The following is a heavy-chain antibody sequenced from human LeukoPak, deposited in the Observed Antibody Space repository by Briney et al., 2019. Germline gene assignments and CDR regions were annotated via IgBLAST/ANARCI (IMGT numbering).Heavy chain of an antibody. D-gene: IGHD3-22*01. J-gene: IGHJ4*02. CDR3: AREGGEAYYYDSSGYYYYDY. CDR1: GGTFSSYA. CDR2: IIPIFGIA. V-gene: IGHV1-69*04. Sequence: ASVKASCKASGGTFSSYAISWVRQAPGQGLEWMGRIIPIFGIANYAQKFQGRVTITADKSTSTAYMELSSLRSEDTAVYYCAREGGEAYYYDSSGYYYYDYWGQGTLVTVSS.